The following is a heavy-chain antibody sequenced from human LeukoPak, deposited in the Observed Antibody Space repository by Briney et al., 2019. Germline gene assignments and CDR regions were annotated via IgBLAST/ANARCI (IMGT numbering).Heavy chain of an antibody. CDR2: IHHSGST. Sequence: SETLSLTCAVSGYSISSGYYWGWIRQPPGKGLEWIGNIHHSGSTYYNPSLKSRVTISVDTSKNQFSLKLSSVTAADTAVYYCARDPRVVGASYYYYYMDVWGKGTTVTVSS. D-gene: IGHD1-26*01. CDR3: ARDPRVVGASYYYYYMDV. J-gene: IGHJ6*03. V-gene: IGHV4-38-2*02. CDR1: GYSISSGYY.